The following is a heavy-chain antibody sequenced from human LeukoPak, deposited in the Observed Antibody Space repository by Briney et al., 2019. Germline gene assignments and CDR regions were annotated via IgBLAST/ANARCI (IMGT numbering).Heavy chain of an antibody. CDR2: ISAYNGNT. V-gene: IGHV1-18*01. J-gene: IGHJ4*02. CDR1: GHTFTSYG. D-gene: IGHD3-9*01. CDR3: ATTLRYFDWLLSHRVLALDY. Sequence: GASVKVSCKASGHTFTSYGISWVRQAPGQGLEWMGWISAYNGNTHYAQKLQGRVTMTTDTSTSTAYMELRSLRSDDTAVYYCATTLRYFDWLLSHRVLALDYWGQGTLVTVSS.